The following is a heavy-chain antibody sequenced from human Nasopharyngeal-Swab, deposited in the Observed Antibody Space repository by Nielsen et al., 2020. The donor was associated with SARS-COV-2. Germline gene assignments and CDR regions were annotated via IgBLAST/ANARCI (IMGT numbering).Heavy chain of an antibody. CDR2: FSYDGSKR. D-gene: IGHD3-10*01. J-gene: IGHJ4*02. CDR1: GFTLSDYA. CDR3: AKDHFYDSGSYDRLYFDF. V-gene: IGHV3-30*18. Sequence: GESLKISCAAFGFTLSDYAMHWVRQAPGKGLEWVALFSYDGSKRYFADSMKGRFSISRDNIKNILYLQRDSLRADATAVYYCAKDHFYDSGSYDRLYFDFWGQGTLVTVSS.